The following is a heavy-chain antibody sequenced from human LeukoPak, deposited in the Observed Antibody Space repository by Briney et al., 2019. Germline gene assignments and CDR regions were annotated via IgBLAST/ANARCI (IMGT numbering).Heavy chain of an antibody. CDR3: ARELNYLNAFDI. CDR2: INWNGGST. D-gene: IGHD5-24*01. Sequence: PGGSLRLSCAASGFTFDDYGMSWARQAPGKGLEWVSGINWNGGSTGYADSVKGRFTISRDNAKNSLYLQMNSLRAEDMALYYCARELNYLNAFDIWGQGTMVTVSS. J-gene: IGHJ3*02. V-gene: IGHV3-20*04. CDR1: GFTFDDYG.